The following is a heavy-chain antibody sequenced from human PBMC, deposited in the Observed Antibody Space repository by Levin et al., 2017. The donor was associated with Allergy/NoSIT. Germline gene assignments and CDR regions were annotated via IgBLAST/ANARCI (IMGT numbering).Heavy chain of an antibody. CDR3: ARATMMEDAFDI. V-gene: IGHV1-2*02. Sequence: ASVKVSCKASGYTFTGYYMHWVRQAPGQGLEWMGWINPNSGGTNYAQKFQGRVTMTRDTSISTAYMELSRLRSDDTAVYYCARATMMEDAFDIWGQGTMVTVSS. D-gene: IGHD5-12*01. CDR1: GYTFTGYY. J-gene: IGHJ3*02. CDR2: INPNSGGT.